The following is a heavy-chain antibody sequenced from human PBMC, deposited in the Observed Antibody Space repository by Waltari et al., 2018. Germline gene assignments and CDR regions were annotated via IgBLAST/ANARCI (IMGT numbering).Heavy chain of an antibody. D-gene: IGHD1-7*01. J-gene: IGHJ4*02. CDR1: GGSVSSGSSY. V-gene: IGHV4-61*01. CDR3: ARGLASRWNYVHENFDY. CDR2: IYYSGST. Sequence: QVQLQESGPGLVKPSETLSLTCTVSGGSVSSGSSYWSWIRQPPGKGLEWIGYIYYSGSTNYNPSLKSRVTISVDTSKNQFSLKLSSVTAADTAVYYCARGLASRWNYVHENFDYWGQGTLVTVSS.